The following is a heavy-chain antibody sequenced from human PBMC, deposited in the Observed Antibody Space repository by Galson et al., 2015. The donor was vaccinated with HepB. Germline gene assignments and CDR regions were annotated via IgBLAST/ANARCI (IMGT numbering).Heavy chain of an antibody. Sequence: SETLSLTCTVSGGSISSSSYYWGWIRQPPGKGLEWIGSIYYSGSTYYNPSLKSRVTISVDTSKNQFSLKLSSVTAADTAVYYCARHGHDYGDYVLDYWGQGTLVTVSS. D-gene: IGHD4-17*01. CDR2: IYYSGST. CDR1: GGSISSSSYY. J-gene: IGHJ4*02. CDR3: ARHGHDYGDYVLDY. V-gene: IGHV4-39*01.